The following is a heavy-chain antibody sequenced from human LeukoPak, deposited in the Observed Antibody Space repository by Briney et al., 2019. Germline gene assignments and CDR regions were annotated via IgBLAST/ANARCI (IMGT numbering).Heavy chain of an antibody. Sequence: PGGSLRLSCAASGFTFSSYSMNWDRQAPGKGLEWVSSISSSSSYVYYADSVKGRFTISRDNAKNSLYLQMNSLRAEDTAVYYCARDSDWGTFDYWGQGTLVTVSS. CDR2: ISSSSSYV. CDR1: GFTFSSYS. V-gene: IGHV3-21*01. CDR3: ARDSDWGTFDY. J-gene: IGHJ4*02. D-gene: IGHD3/OR15-3a*01.